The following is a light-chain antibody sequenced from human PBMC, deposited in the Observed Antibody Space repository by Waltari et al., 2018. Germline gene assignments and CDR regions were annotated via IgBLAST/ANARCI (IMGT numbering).Light chain of an antibody. CDR1: QTLLHSNGYNY. CDR3: MQALQTPRT. Sequence: DIVMTQSPLSLPVTPGEPASISCRSSQTLLHSNGYNYLDWYLQKPGQSPQLLIYLGSNRASGVPDRFSGSGSGTDVTLKISRVEAEDVGVYYCMQALQTPRTFGQGTKREIK. V-gene: IGKV2-28*01. CDR2: LGS. J-gene: IGKJ2*01.